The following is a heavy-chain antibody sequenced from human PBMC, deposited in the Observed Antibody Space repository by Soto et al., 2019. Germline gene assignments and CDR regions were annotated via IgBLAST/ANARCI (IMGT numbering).Heavy chain of an antibody. D-gene: IGHD2-2*01. CDR2: ISAYNGNT. Sequence: ASVKVSCKASGYTFTSYGISWVRQAPGQRLEGMGWISAYNGNTNYAQKLQGRVTMTTDTSTSTAYMELRSLRSDDTAVYYCARGYCSSTSCPTYYYYGMDVWGQGTTVTVSS. CDR3: ARGYCSSTSCPTYYYYGMDV. J-gene: IGHJ6*02. CDR1: GYTFTSYG. V-gene: IGHV1-18*04.